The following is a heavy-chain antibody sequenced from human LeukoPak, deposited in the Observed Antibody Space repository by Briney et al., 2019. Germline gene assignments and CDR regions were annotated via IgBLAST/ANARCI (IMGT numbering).Heavy chain of an antibody. D-gene: IGHD3-22*01. J-gene: IGHJ6*03. CDR2: IYPTGNT. Sequence: SETLSLTCSASGGAIISYYWSWIRQPPGKGPEWIGRIYPTGNTDYNPSLKTRVIMSTDLAKKQFSLRLRSVTAADTAVYYCERLKFYDSTGYSPGYYMDVWGKGTAVTVSS. CDR1: GGAIISYY. V-gene: IGHV4-4*07. CDR3: ERLKFYDSTGYSPGYYMDV.